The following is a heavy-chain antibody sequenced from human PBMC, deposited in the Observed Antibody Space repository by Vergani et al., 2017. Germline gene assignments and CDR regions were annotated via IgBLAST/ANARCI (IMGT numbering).Heavy chain of an antibody. V-gene: IGHV1-69*12. CDR2: IIPIFGTA. J-gene: IGHJ4*02. CDR3: AGAHLEVTVGGVIDTYYFDY. D-gene: IGHD3-16*02. CDR1: GGTFSSYA. Sequence: QVQLVQSGAEVKKPGSSVKVSCKASGGTFSSYAISWVRQAPGQGLEWMGGIIPIFGTANYAQKFQGRVTITADDSTSTAYMELSSLRSEDTAVYYCAGAHLEVTVGGVIDTYYFDYWGQGTLVTVSS.